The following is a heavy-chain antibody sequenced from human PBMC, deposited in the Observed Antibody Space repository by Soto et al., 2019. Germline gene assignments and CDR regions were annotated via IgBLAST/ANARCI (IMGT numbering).Heavy chain of an antibody. Sequence: SETLSLTCTVSGGSISSSSYYWGWIRQPPGKGLEWIGSIYYSGSTYYNPSLKSRVTISVDTSKNQFSLKLSSVTAADTAVYYCATNDYYYGMDVWGQGTTVT. J-gene: IGHJ6*02. CDR3: ATNDYYYGMDV. CDR1: GGSISSSSYY. CDR2: IYYSGST. V-gene: IGHV4-39*01.